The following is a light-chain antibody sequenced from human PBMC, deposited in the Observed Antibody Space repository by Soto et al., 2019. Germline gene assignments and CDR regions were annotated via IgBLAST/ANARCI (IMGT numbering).Light chain of an antibody. CDR2: WAS. Sequence: DIVMTQSPDSLAVSLGERATINCKSSQSLYNSNNLNYLAWYQQKPGQPPKLLLYWASTRESGVPDRFRGSGSGTDFTLTISSLQAADVAVYYCQQYHSNPSTFGQGTKLEIK. V-gene: IGKV4-1*01. CDR3: QQYHSNPST. J-gene: IGKJ2*01. CDR1: QSLYNSNNLNY.